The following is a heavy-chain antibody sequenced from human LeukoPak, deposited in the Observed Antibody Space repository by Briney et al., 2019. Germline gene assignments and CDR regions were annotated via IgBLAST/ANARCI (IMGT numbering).Heavy chain of an antibody. CDR3: ARDRLGGTAQDY. D-gene: IGHD3-16*01. V-gene: IGHV4-59*01. J-gene: IGHJ4*02. CDR2: IYYSGST. CDR1: GGSISSYY. Sequence: SETLSLTCTVSGGSISSYYWSWIRQPPGKGLEWIGYIYYSGSTNYNPSLKSRVTISVDTSKNQFSLKLSSVTAADTAVYYCARDRLGGTAQDYWGQGTLVTVFS.